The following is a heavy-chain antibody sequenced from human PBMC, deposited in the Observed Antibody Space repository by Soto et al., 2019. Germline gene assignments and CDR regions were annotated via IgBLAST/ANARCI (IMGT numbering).Heavy chain of an antibody. CDR1: GFTFSDYY. V-gene: IGHV3-11*01. CDR2: ISGSGSAI. J-gene: IGHJ6*02. Sequence: QVQLVESGGGLVKPGGSLRLSCAASGFTFSDYYMSWIRQAPGKGLEWVSYISGSGSAIYYADSVKGRFTISRDKAKNARYLQMVCLRAEDTVVYYCARWPCRRDWWRYYCGMDVWGQATTVTFSS. D-gene: IGHD2-8*02. CDR3: ARWPCRRDWWRYYCGMDV.